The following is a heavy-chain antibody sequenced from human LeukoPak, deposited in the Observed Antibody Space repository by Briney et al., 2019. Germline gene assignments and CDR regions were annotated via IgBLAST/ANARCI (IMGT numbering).Heavy chain of an antibody. J-gene: IGHJ4*02. CDR1: GYTFTSYY. CDR2: INPSGGST. D-gene: IGHD3-22*01. Sequence: ASVNVSCKASGYTFTSYYMHWVRQPPGQGLEWMGIINPSGGSTSYAQKFQGRATMTRDTSTSTVYMELSSLRSEDTAVYYCARASDSSGYYAPQHYFDYWGQGTLVTVSS. CDR3: ARASDSSGYYAPQHYFDY. V-gene: IGHV1-46*03.